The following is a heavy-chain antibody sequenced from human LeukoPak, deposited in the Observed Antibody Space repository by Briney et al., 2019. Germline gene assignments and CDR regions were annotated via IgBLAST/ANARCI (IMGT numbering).Heavy chain of an antibody. CDR3: AKGRDILTGLVLTPFDY. D-gene: IGHD3-9*01. V-gene: IGHV1-8*03. CDR2: MNPNSGNT. CDR1: GYTFTSYD. J-gene: IGHJ4*02. Sequence: ASVKVSCKASGYTFTSYDINWVRQATGQGLEWMGWMNPNSGNTGYAQKFQGRVTITRNTSISTAYMELSSLRSEDTALYYCAKGRDILTGLVLTPFDYWGQGTLVTVSS.